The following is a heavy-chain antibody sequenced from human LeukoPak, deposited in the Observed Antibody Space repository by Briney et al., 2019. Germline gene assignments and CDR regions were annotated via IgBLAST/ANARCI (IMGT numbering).Heavy chain of an antibody. CDR2: ISAYNGNF. J-gene: IGHJ4*02. V-gene: IGHV1-18*01. CDR1: GYTFSSYG. Sequence: GASVKVSCKASGYTFSSYGITWVRQAPGQGLEWMGWISAYNGNFNYAQKFQARVTMTTDTSTSTAYLELRSLRFDDTAVYHCAKDIYYGSGSYPGNWGQGTLVTVSS. CDR3: AKDIYYGSGSYPGN. D-gene: IGHD3-10*01.